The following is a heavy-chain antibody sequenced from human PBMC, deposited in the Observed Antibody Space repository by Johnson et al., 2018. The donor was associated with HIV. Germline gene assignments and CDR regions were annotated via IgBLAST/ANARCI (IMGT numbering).Heavy chain of an antibody. CDR3: ARGEQWSLLGAVVI. D-gene: IGHD6-19*01. Sequence: VQLVESGGGLIQPGGSLRLSCVASGFTVISNHMSWVRQAPGKGLEWVSVIYSGDSTNYADSVTGRFTIPRDNSKNTLYLQMNSLRAEDTAVYYCARGEQWSLLGAVVIWGQGIMVTVSS. J-gene: IGHJ3*02. CDR1: GFTVISNH. CDR2: IYSGDST. V-gene: IGHV3-53*01.